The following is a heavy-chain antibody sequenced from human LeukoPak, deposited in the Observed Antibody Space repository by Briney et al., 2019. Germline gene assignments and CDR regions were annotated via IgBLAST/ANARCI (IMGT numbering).Heavy chain of an antibody. J-gene: IGHJ1*01. V-gene: IGHV3-30*02. D-gene: IGHD3-16*01. CDR3: AKANTGGGSNNLGYFHH. CDR1: GFTFSTYG. Sequence: PGGSLRLSXAASGFTFSTYGMHWVRQAPGKGLEWVAFMRNDGSNKYYADSVRGRFTISRDNSKNTLYLQMNSLKAEDTAVYYCAKANTGGGSNNLGYFHHWGQSTLVTVSS. CDR2: MRNDGSNK.